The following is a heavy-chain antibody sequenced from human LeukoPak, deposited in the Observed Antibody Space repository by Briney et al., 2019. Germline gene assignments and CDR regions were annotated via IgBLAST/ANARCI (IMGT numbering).Heavy chain of an antibody. Sequence: SVKVSCKASGGTFSSYAISWVRQAPGQGLEWMGRIIPIFGTANYAQKFQGRVTITTDESTSTAYMELSSLRSEDTAMYYCARASLGYCSGGSCYEGGFDYWGQGTLVTVSS. CDR1: GGTFSSYA. J-gene: IGHJ4*02. V-gene: IGHV1-69*05. CDR3: ARASLGYCSGGSCYEGGFDY. CDR2: IIPIFGTA. D-gene: IGHD2-15*01.